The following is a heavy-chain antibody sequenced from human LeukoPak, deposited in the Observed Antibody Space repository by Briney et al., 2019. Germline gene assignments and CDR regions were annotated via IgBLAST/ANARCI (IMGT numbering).Heavy chain of an antibody. J-gene: IGHJ5*02. Sequence: ASVKVSCKASGYTFTGYYMHWVRQAPGQGLEWMGWINPNSGGTNYAQKFRGRVTMTRDTSISTAYMELSRLRSDDTAVYYCARDGVVVPAAIYWFDPWGQGTLVTVSS. CDR3: ARDGVVVPAAIYWFDP. V-gene: IGHV1-2*02. CDR1: GYTFTGYY. CDR2: INPNSGGT. D-gene: IGHD2-2*02.